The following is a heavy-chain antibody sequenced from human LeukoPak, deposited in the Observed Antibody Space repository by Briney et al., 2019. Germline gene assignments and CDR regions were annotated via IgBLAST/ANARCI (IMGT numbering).Heavy chain of an antibody. J-gene: IGHJ5*02. CDR2: IMPLFGTA. D-gene: IGHD4-17*01. CDR3: ARDVHGDYGSGWFDP. Sequence: SVKVSCKTSGGTFNNSAISWLRQAPGQGLEWLGGIMPLFGTAGYAQKFQGRVTITKDESTRTVYLELTSLTSDDTAVYYCARDVHGDYGSGWFDPWGQGTLVSVSS. V-gene: IGHV1-69*05. CDR1: GGTFNNSA.